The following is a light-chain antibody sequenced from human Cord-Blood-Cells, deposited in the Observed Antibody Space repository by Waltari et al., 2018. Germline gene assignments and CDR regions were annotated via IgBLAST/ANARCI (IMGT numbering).Light chain of an antibody. Sequence: SYVLTQPPSVSVAPGKTARITCGGNNIGSQSVHWYQQKPGQAPVLVIYYDSDRPSGIPERFSGSNSGNTATLTISRVEAGDEADYYCQVWDSSSDRPYVFGTGTKVTVL. V-gene: IGLV3-21*04. CDR1: NIGSQS. CDR3: QVWDSSSDRPYV. J-gene: IGLJ1*01. CDR2: YDS.